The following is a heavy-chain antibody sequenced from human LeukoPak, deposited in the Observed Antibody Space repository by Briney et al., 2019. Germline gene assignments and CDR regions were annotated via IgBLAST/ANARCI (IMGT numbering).Heavy chain of an antibody. Sequence: RPGGSLRLSCEASGFTFSSDWIHWVRQAPGKGLVWVSRINTDGSSTTYADSVKGRFTFSRDSAKNTLYLQMNSLRVEDTAVYYCARDSTSYYESSVYGFDIWGQGTMVTVSS. J-gene: IGHJ3*02. CDR2: INTDGSST. CDR1: GFTFSSDW. V-gene: IGHV3-74*01. D-gene: IGHD3-22*01. CDR3: ARDSTSYYESSVYGFDI.